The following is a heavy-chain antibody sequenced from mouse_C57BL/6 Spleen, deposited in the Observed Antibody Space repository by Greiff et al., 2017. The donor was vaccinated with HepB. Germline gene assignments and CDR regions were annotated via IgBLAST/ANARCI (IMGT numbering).Heavy chain of an antibody. CDR2: IYPGSGNT. V-gene: IGHV1-76*01. D-gene: IGHD2-2*01. J-gene: IGHJ3*01. CDR3: AGGYGYDGWFAY. CDR1: GYTFTDYY. Sequence: QVQLQQSGAELVRPGASVKLSCKASGYTFTDYYINWVKQRPGQGLEWIARIYPGSGNTYYNEKFKGKATLTAEKSSSTAYMQLSSLTSEDAAVYFCAGGYGYDGWFAYWGQGTLVTVSA.